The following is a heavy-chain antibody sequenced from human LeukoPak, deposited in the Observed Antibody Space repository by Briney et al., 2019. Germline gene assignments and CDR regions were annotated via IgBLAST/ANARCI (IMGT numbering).Heavy chain of an antibody. J-gene: IGHJ4*02. D-gene: IGHD3-16*02. CDR2: ISSGASTI. V-gene: IGHV3-48*03. CDR3: ARDKTDYDYVWGSYRPMDY. Sequence: GGSLRLSCAASGFTFSSYEMNWVRQAPGKGLEWVSFISSGASTIYYADSVKGRFTISRDNAKNSLYLQMNSLRAEDTAVYYCARDKTDYDYVWGSYRPMDYWGQGTLVTVFS. CDR1: GFTFSSYE.